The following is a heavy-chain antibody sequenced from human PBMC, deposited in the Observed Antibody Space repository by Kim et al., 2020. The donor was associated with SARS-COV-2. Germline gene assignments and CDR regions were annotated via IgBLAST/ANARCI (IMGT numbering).Heavy chain of an antibody. D-gene: IGHD4-17*01. J-gene: IGHJ3*02. Sequence: YADSVKGRFTISRDNSKKTLYLQMNSLRAEDTAVYYCARDRPVTDDAFDIWGQGTMVTVSS. V-gene: IGHV3-33*01. CDR3: ARDRPVTDDAFDI.